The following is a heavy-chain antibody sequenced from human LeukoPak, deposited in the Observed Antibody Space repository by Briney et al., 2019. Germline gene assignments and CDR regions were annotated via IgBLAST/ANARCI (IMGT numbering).Heavy chain of an antibody. D-gene: IGHD6-19*01. CDR2: IYYSGST. CDR3: ARTTEQWLAFDY. Sequence: PSETLSLTCTVSGGSISSYYWSWIRQPPGKGLEWIGYIYYSGSTNYNPSLKSRVTISVDTSKNQFSLKLSSVTAADTAVYYCARTTEQWLAFDYWGQGTLVTVSS. CDR1: GGSISSYY. J-gene: IGHJ4*02. V-gene: IGHV4-59*01.